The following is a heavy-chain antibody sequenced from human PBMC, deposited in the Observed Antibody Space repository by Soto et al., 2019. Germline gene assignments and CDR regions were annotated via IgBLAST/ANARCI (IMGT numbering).Heavy chain of an antibody. CDR3: ARHYAVVLYHFDY. V-gene: IGHV4-30-2*01. CDR1: GGSISSGGYS. J-gene: IGHJ4*02. CDR2: IYHSGSI. Sequence: SETLSLTCAVSGGSISSGGYSWSWIRQPPGKGLEWIGYIYHSGSIHYNPSLKSRVTISVDRSKNQFSLKLSSVTAADTAVYYCARHYAVVLYHFDYWGLGTLVT. D-gene: IGHD2-15*01.